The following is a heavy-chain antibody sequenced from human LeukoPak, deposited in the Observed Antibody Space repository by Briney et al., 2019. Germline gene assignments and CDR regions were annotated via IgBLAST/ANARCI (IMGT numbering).Heavy chain of an antibody. D-gene: IGHD6-13*01. V-gene: IGHV1-18*01. CDR2: ISAYNGNT. CDR1: GYTFTSYG. CDR3: ARGWEQQFDY. J-gene: IGHJ4*02. Sequence: ASVKVSCKASGYTFTSYGISWVRQAPGQGLEWMGWISAYNGNTNYAQKFQGRVTMTRNTSISTAYMELSSLRSEDTAVYYCARGWEQQFDYWGQGTLVTVSS.